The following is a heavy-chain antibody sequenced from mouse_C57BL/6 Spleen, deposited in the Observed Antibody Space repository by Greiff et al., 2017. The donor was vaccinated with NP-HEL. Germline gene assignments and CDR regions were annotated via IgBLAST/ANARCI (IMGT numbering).Heavy chain of an antibody. CDR2: ISSGSSTI. CDR3: ARGITKAAMDY. J-gene: IGHJ4*01. V-gene: IGHV5-17*01. CDR1: GFTFSDYG. D-gene: IGHD1-3*01. Sequence: EVMLVESGGGLVKPGGSLKLSCAASGFTFSDYGMHWVRQAPEKGLEWVAYISSGSSTIYYADTVKGRFTISRDNAKNTLFLQMTSLRSEDTAMYYCARGITKAAMDYWGQGTSVTVSS.